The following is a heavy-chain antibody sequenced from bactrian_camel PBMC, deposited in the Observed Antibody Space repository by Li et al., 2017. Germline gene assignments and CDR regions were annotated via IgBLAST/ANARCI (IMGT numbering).Heavy chain of an antibody. J-gene: IGHJ4*01. Sequence: HVQLVESGGGSVSAGGFLRLSCTASEFTYSRTWLGWFRQGPGKEREGVAAIYHGGGTTAYADSVKARFTISPDISKNTMYLQMNDLKPEDTGMYYCAAGEPRGGACLLEYSDYWGQGTQVTVS. CDR1: EFTYSRTW. V-gene: IGHV3S1*01. CDR2: IYHGGGTT. CDR3: AAGEPRGGACLLEYSDY. D-gene: IGHD7*01.